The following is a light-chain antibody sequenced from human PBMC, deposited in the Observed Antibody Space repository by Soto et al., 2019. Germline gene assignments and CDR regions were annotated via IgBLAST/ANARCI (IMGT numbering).Light chain of an antibody. CDR1: SSNIGAGYD. CDR3: LSFDSRLSVV. Sequence: QSVLTQPPSVSGAPGQRVTISCTGSSSNIGAGYDVHWYQQLPGRATKLLIYGNTNRPSGVPDRFSGSKSGTSASLAITGLQAEDEADYYCLSFDSRLSVVFGGGTKLTVL. CDR2: GNT. J-gene: IGLJ2*01. V-gene: IGLV1-40*01.